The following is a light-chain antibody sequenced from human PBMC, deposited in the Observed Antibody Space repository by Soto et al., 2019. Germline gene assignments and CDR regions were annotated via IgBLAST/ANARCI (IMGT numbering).Light chain of an antibody. Sequence: DIVMTQSPLSLPVTPGEPASISRRSSQSLLHSNGYNYLDWYLQKPGQSPQLLIYLGSNRASGVPDRFSGSGSGTDFTLKISRVEAEDVGVYYCMQSLQSRAFGGGTKVDIK. CDR2: LGS. CDR1: QSLLHSNGYNY. J-gene: IGKJ4*01. V-gene: IGKV2-28*01. CDR3: MQSLQSRA.